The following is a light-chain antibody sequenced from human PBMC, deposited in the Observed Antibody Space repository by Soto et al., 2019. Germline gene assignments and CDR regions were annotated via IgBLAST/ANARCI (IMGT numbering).Light chain of an antibody. CDR3: RQYNNWPIT. J-gene: IGKJ5*01. CDR1: QSVRNW. V-gene: IGKV1-5*01. CDR2: DSS. Sequence: DIQMTQSPSTLFASVGDRVTITCRASQSVRNWLAWYQQKPGRAPQLLIYDSSTLEPGVPARFSGSGSGTEFTLTISSLQSEDFAVYYCRQYNNWPITFGQGTRLEIK.